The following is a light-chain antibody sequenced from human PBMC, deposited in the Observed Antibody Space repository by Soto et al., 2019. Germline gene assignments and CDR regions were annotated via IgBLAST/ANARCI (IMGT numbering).Light chain of an antibody. J-gene: IGKJ2*01. V-gene: IGKV3-20*01. CDR1: QSISSSY. Sequence: EIVLTQSPGTLPLSPGEGATLSCRASQSISSSYLAWYQQKPGQAPSLLIYAASSRATGIPDRFSGSGSGTDFTLTISRLEPEDFAVYYCQLYGSSHMFSFGQGTKLEIK. CDR3: QLYGSSHMFS. CDR2: AAS.